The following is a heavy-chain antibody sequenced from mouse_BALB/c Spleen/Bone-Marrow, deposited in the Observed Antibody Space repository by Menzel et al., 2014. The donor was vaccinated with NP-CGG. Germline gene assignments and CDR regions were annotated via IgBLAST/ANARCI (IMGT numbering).Heavy chain of an antibody. CDR3: ARKGADYEDY. Sequence: QVQLQQSGAELVKPGASVKLSCKASGYTFTSYWMHWVKQRPGQGLEWIGEINPSNGRTNYSEKFKTKATLTVDKSSNTAYMQLSRLTSEDSAVYYCARKGADYEDYWGQGTTLTVSS. CDR2: INPSNGRT. J-gene: IGHJ2*01. CDR1: GYTFTSYW. D-gene: IGHD2-4*01. V-gene: IGHV1S81*02.